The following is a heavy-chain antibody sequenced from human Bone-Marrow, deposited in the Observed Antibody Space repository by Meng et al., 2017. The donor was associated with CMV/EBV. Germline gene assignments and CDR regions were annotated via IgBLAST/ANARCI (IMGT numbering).Heavy chain of an antibody. V-gene: IGHV3-7*01. D-gene: IGHD1-1*01. J-gene: IGHJ6*02. CDR3: ARTEVPYYYYYGMDV. Sequence: GESLKISCAASGFTFSSYWMSWVRQAPGKGLEWVANIKQDGSEKYYVDSVKGRFTISRDNAKNSLYLQMNSLRAEDTAVYYCARTEVPYYYYYGMDVCGQGTTVTVSS. CDR1: GFTFSSYW. CDR2: IKQDGSEK.